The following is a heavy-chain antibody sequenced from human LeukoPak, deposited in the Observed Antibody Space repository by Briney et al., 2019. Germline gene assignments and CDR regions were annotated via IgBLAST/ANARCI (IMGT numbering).Heavy chain of an antibody. CDR2: SSTENGNT. Sequence: ASVKVSCKTSGYSFTSYGISWVRQAPGQGLEWMGWSSTENGNTKYAQKVQGRVTVTTDTSTSTAYMELRSLRSDDTAVYYCARDGMVRGVIGSFDIWGRGTMVTVSS. V-gene: IGHV1-18*01. J-gene: IGHJ3*02. D-gene: IGHD3-10*01. CDR1: GYSFTSYG. CDR3: ARDGMVRGVIGSFDI.